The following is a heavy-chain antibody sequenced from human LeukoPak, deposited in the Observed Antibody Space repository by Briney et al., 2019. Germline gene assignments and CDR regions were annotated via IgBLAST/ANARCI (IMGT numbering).Heavy chain of an antibody. CDR3: AKGESRDGYYYYGMDV. CDR1: GFTFSSYG. J-gene: IGHJ6*02. D-gene: IGHD3-10*01. V-gene: IGHV3-30*18. Sequence: GGSLRLSCAASGFTFSSYGMHWVRQAPGKGLEWVAVISYDGSNKYYADSVKGRFTISRDNSKNTLYLQMNSLRAEDTAVYYCAKGESRDGYYYYGMDVWGQGTTVTVSS. CDR2: ISYDGSNK.